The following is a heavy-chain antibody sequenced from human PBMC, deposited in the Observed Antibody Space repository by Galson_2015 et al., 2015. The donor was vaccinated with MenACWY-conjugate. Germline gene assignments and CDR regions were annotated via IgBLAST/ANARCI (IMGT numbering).Heavy chain of an antibody. D-gene: IGHD3-10*01. V-gene: IGHV3-53*01. J-gene: IGHJ6*02. CDR3: ARDRRFSSRGVVTSSRMDV. Sequence: SLRLSCAASGLTVSSNYMSWVRQAPGKGLEWVSIIYSGGNTYYADSVKGRFTISRDNSKSTLYLQMNSLRAEDTAVYYCARDRRFSSRGVVTSSRMDVWGQGTTVTVSS. CDR1: GLTVSSNY. CDR2: IYSGGNT.